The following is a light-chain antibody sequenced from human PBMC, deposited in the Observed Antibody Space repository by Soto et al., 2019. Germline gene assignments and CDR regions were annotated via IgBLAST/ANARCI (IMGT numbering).Light chain of an antibody. CDR2: GAS. V-gene: IGKV3-15*01. CDR3: QRYNNSRT. Sequence: EIVMTQSPATLSVSPGERATLSCRASQSVSSNLAWYQQKPGQAPRLLIYGASTRATGIPARFSGSGSGTVSPLTISRRQAEDFAVYCCQRYNNSRTFGQGTKVEIK. J-gene: IGKJ1*01. CDR1: QSVSSN.